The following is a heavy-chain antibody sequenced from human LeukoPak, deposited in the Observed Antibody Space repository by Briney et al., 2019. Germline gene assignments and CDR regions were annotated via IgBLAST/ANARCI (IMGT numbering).Heavy chain of an antibody. CDR3: AVGHDSSGYYFDY. J-gene: IGHJ4*02. Sequence: GGSLRLSCAASGFTFSNYGMHWVRQAPGKGLEWVAVISYDGSNKYYADSVKGRFTISRDNSKNTLYLQMNSLRAEDTAVYYCAVGHDSSGYYFDYWGQGTLVTVSS. D-gene: IGHD3-22*01. V-gene: IGHV3-30*03. CDR2: ISYDGSNK. CDR1: GFTFSNYG.